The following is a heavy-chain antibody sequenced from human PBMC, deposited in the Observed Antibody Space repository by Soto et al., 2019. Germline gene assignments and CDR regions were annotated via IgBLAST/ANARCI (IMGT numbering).Heavy chain of an antibody. CDR1: GFSFSDYS. J-gene: IGHJ4*02. V-gene: IGHV3-23*01. CDR3: AKRATTVPTPGNYFDC. Sequence: PGGSLRLSCVASGFSFSDYSMTWVRQAPGRGLEWVSTLTRTGTTFYADSVKGWFTISRDNSKNTLSLQMYNLRAEDSARYYCAKRATTVPTPGNYFDCWGQGTLVTVSS. CDR2: LTRTGTT. D-gene: IGHD2-15*01.